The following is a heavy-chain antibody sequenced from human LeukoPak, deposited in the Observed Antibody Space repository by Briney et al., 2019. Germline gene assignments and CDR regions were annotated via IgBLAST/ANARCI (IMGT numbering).Heavy chain of an antibody. CDR1: GITVSDNY. CDR2: LYPAGDT. D-gene: IGHD4-17*01. J-gene: IGHJ4*02. CDR3: ARVHFPYGDFDY. V-gene: IGHV3-53*01. Sequence: GGSLRVSCAASGITVSDNYMSWVRQTPGKGLEWVSTLYPAGDTYFADSVRGRFTISRDISKNTVYLQMGSLRAEDTAVYFCARVHFPYGDFDYWAREPWSPSPQ.